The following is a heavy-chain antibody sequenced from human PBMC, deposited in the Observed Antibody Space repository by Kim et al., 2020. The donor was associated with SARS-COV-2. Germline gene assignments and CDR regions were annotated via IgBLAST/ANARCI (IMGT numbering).Heavy chain of an antibody. CDR1: GGSFSGYY. V-gene: IGHV4-34*01. Sequence: SETLSLTCAVYGGSFSGYYWSWIRQPPGKGLEWIGEINHSGSTNYNPSLKSRVTISVDTSKNQFSLKLSSVTAADTAVYYCARGAGYYDSSGSWYFDLWG. CDR2: INHSGST. CDR3: ARGAGYYDSSGSWYFDL. D-gene: IGHD3-22*01. J-gene: IGHJ2*01.